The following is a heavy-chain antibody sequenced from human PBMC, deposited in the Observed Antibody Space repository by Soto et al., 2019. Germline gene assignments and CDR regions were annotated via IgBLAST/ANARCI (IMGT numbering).Heavy chain of an antibody. D-gene: IGHD3-3*01. J-gene: IGHJ6*02. CDR3: AKLKGGLGRFYGMDA. CDR1: GFSFRNYG. Sequence: DEHLVESGGGSLQPGGSLRLSCAASGFSFRNYGMTWVRQSPGKGLEWVSLISSGGGSTDYADSVKGRFTISRDNSQNMLFLQMTGLRGDDTALYYCAKLKGGLGRFYGMDAWGQGTMVIVSS. V-gene: IGHV3-23*04. CDR2: ISSGGGST.